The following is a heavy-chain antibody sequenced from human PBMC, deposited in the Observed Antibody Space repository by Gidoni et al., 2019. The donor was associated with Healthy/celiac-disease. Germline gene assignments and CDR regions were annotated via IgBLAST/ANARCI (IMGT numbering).Heavy chain of an antibody. CDR1: GFTFSSYA. CDR2: ISGSGGST. J-gene: IGHJ4*02. V-gene: IGHV3-23*01. D-gene: IGHD6-19*01. Sequence: EVQLLESGGGLVQPGGSLRLSCAASGFTFSSYAMSWVRRAPGKGLEWVSAISGSGGSTYYADSVKGRFTISRDNSKNTLYLQMNSLRAEDTAVYYCAKDRFPGSGWYTLWGQGTLVTVSS. CDR3: AKDRFPGSGWYTL.